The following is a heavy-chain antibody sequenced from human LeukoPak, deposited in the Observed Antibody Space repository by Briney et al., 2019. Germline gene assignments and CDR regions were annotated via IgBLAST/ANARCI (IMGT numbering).Heavy chain of an antibody. CDR2: IDPKRGGT. CDR3: AKEKGQHLVGGAFDY. J-gene: IGHJ4*02. CDR1: GXTFTAYY. V-gene: IGHV1-2*02. Sequence: AXVRVSCKASGXTFTAYYLHWVRQAPGQGREGMGWIDPKRGGTKIAQKFQGRVTMTRDTSMSTVYIELYSLTSDDTAVYYCAKEKGQHLVGGAFDYWGQGTLVTVSS. D-gene: IGHD6-13*01.